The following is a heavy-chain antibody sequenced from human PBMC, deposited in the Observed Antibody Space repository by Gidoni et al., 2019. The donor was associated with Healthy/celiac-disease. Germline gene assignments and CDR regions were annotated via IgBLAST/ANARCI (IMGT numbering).Heavy chain of an antibody. CDR3: AKGSSSFARFAFDI. CDR1: GFTFDDYA. J-gene: IGHJ3*02. V-gene: IGHV3-9*01. Sequence: EVQLVESGGGLVQPGRSLRLSCAASGFTFDDYAMHWVRQAPGKGLELVSGISWNSGSIGYADSVKGRFTISRDNAKNSLYLQMNSLRAEDTALYYCAKGSSSFARFAFDIWGQGTMVTVSS. D-gene: IGHD6-6*01. CDR2: ISWNSGSI.